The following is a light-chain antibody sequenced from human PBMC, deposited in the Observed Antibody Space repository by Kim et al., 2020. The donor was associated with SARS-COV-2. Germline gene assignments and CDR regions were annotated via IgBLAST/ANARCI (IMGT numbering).Light chain of an antibody. Sequence: GGTATLTCGLSSGSVSTSYYPSWYQQTPGQAPRTLIYSTNTRSSGVPDRFSGSILGNKAALTITGAQADDESDYYCVLYMGSGISVFGTGTKVTVL. V-gene: IGLV8-61*01. CDR2: STN. CDR1: SGSVSTSYY. J-gene: IGLJ1*01. CDR3: VLYMGSGISV.